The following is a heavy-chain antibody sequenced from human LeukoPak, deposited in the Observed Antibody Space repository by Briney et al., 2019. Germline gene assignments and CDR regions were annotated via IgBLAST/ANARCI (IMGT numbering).Heavy chain of an antibody. D-gene: IGHD4-17*01. Sequence: ASVKVSCKASGYTFTSYYMHSVRQAPGQGLEWMGMINPRGGSTNYAQKFQGRVSMTRDMSTSTVYMELSSLRSEDTAVYYCARGGGESYGDYLEAYYYYYMDVWGKGTTVTISS. V-gene: IGHV1-46*01. CDR1: GYTFTSYY. CDR3: ARGGGESYGDYLEAYYYYYMDV. CDR2: INPRGGST. J-gene: IGHJ6*03.